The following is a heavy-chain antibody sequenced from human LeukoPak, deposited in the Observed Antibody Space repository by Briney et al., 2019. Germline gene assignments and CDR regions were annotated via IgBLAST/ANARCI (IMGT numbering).Heavy chain of an antibody. J-gene: IGHJ4*02. V-gene: IGHV4-59*12. Sequence: SETLSLTCTVSGGSISSYYWSWSRQPPGKGLEWIGYINYSGSTNYNPSLKSRVTISVDTSRNQFSLKLSSVTAADTAVYYCASATMVRGIDYWGQGTLVTVSS. CDR2: INYSGST. CDR3: ASATMVRGIDY. D-gene: IGHD3-10*01. CDR1: GGSISSYY.